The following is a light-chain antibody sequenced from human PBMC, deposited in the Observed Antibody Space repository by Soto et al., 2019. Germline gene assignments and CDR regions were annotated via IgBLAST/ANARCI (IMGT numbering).Light chain of an antibody. Sequence: VALTQSPGTRYVYPGEGATILCRASQYIGSAVAWYHQRSGQAPRLLIFDASIRVPTTPARFSGSVSGTEFTLTISSLESEDFAVYFCQQYGDRPRTFGQGTKVDIK. CDR3: QQYGDRPRT. CDR1: QYIGSA. CDR2: DAS. J-gene: IGKJ1*01. V-gene: IGKV3-15*01.